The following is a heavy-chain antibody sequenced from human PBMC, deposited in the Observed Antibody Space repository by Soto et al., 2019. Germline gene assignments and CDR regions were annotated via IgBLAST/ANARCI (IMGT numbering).Heavy chain of an antibody. J-gene: IGHJ4*02. Sequence: ASLKVSCKASGFTFTRHYMHSVRQAPGQGLEWMGWINPNSGGTNYAQNFQGWVTMTRDTSISTAYMELSRLRSDDTAVYYCARTHCSSTRCYVGSWDYWGQGTLVTVSS. CDR2: INPNSGGT. D-gene: IGHD2-2*01. CDR3: ARTHCSSTRCYVGSWDY. V-gene: IGHV1-2*04. CDR1: GFTFTRHY.